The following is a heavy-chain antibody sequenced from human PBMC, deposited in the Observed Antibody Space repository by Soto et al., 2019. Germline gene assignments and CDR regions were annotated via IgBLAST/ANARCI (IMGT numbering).Heavy chain of an antibody. CDR3: ASRYGSGSYSRNYYYYYGMDV. V-gene: IGHV4-34*01. CDR1: GGSFSGYY. J-gene: IGHJ6*02. Sequence: PSETLSLTCAVYGGSFSGYYWSWIRQPPGKGLEWIGEINHSGSTNYNPSLKSRVTISVDTSKNQFSLKLSSVTAADTAVYYCASRYGSGSYSRNYYYYYGMDVWGQGTTVTVSS. D-gene: IGHD3-10*01. CDR2: INHSGST.